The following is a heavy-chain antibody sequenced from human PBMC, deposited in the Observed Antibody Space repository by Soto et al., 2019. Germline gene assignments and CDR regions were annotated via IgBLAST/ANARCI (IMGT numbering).Heavy chain of an antibody. D-gene: IGHD3-16*01. CDR1: GFTFSNAW. J-gene: IGHJ4*02. Sequence: GGSLRLSCAASGFTFSNAWMNWVRQAPGKGLEWVGRIKSKTDGGTTDYAAPVKGRFTISRDDSKNTLYLQMNSLKTEDTAVYYCTTDYYDYVWGSTRWGQGTLVTVSS. V-gene: IGHV3-15*07. CDR3: TTDYYDYVWGSTR. CDR2: IKSKTDGGTT.